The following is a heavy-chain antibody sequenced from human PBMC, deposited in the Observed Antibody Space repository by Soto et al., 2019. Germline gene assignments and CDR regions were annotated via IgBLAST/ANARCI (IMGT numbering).Heavy chain of an antibody. CDR1: GYTFTGYY. CDR2: INPNSGGT. D-gene: IGHD3-3*01. J-gene: IGHJ5*02. V-gene: IGHV1-2*02. Sequence: ASVKVSCKASGYTFTGYYMHWVRQAPGQGLEWMGWINPNSGGTNYAQKFQGRVTMTRDTSISTAYMELSRLRSDDTAVYYCARDGRQDFWSGYYGNWFDPWRQGTLVTVS. CDR3: ARDGRQDFWSGYYGNWFDP.